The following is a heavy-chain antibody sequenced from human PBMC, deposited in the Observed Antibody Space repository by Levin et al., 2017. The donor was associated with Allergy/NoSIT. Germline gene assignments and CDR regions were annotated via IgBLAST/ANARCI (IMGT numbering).Heavy chain of an antibody. CDR1: GYTFTSYY. V-gene: IGHV1-46*03. Sequence: GESLKISCKASGYTFTSYYMHWVRQAPGQGLEWMGIINPSGGSTSYAQKFQGRVTMTRDTSTSTVYMELSSLRSEDAAVYYCARNGDNCSSTSCKYDDYMDVWGKGTTVTVSS. CDR2: INPSGGST. CDR3: ARNGDNCSSTSCKYDDYMDV. D-gene: IGHD2-2*01. J-gene: IGHJ6*03.